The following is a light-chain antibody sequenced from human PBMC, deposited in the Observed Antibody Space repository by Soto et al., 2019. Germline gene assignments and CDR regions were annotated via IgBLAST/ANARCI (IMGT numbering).Light chain of an antibody. CDR2: GNS. J-gene: IGLJ2*01. CDR3: QSYDSSLSGSVV. V-gene: IGLV1-40*01. CDR1: SSNIGAGYD. Sequence: QSVLTQPPSVSGAPGQRVTISCTGSSSNIGAGYDVHWYQQLPGTAPKLLIYGNSNRPSGVPDRFSGSKSGTSASLAITGLQAEDEADYYCQSYDSSLSGSVVFGRGTKLNVL.